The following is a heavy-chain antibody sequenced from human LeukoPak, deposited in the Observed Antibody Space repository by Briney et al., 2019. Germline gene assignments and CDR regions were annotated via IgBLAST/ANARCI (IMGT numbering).Heavy chain of an antibody. CDR2: IKTDGSEK. Sequence: GGSLRLSCEGSGFTFSNYWMGWVRQAPGKGLQWVANIKTDGSEKYYVDSVKGRFTISRDNAKNSLYLRMNSLRAEDTAVYYCATYSSLNRREFQFWGQGTLLTVSS. CDR3: ATYSSLNRREFQF. CDR1: GFTFSNYW. V-gene: IGHV3-7*01. D-gene: IGHD3-22*01. J-gene: IGHJ1*01.